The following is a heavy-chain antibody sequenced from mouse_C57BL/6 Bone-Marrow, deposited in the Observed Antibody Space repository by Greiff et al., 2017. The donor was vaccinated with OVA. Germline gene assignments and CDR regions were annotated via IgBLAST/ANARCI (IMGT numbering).Heavy chain of an antibody. CDR3: ARRGYYDYVWFAY. D-gene: IGHD2-4*01. CDR2: IDPSDSYT. V-gene: IGHV1-69*01. Sequence: QVQLKQPGAELVMPGASVKLSCKASGYTFTSYWMHWVKQRPGQGLEWIGEIDPSDSYTNYNQKFKGKSTLTVDKSSSTAYMQLSSLTSEDSAVYYCARRGYYDYVWFAYWGQGTLVTVSA. CDR1: GYTFTSYW. J-gene: IGHJ3*01.